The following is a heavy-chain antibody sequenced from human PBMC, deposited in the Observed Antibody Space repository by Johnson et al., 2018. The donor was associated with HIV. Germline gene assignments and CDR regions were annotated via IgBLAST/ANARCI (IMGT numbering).Heavy chain of an antibody. Sequence: VQLVESGGGVVQPGRSLRLSCAASGFTFSSYAMHWVRQAPAKGLEWVAVISYDGSNKYFADSVKGRFTISRDNSKNTLYLEMNSLRVEDTAVYYCVRGRIAIKGVDLRGGALDIWGQGTMVTVSS. CDR3: VRGRIAIKGVDLRGGALDI. CDR1: GFTFSSYA. CDR2: ISYDGSNK. D-gene: IGHD2-21*01. V-gene: IGHV3-30*04. J-gene: IGHJ3*02.